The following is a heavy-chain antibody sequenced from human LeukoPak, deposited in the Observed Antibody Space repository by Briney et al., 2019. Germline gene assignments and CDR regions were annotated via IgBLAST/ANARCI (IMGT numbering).Heavy chain of an antibody. CDR2: INHSGST. J-gene: IGHJ6*03. D-gene: IGHD1-7*01. V-gene: IGHV4-34*01. CDR3: ARRTSNLFPKYYYYYYYMDV. Sequence: PSETLSLTCTVSGGSISSYYWSWIRQPPGKGLEWIGEINHSGSTNYNPSLKSRVTISVDTSKNQFSLKLSPVTAADTAVYYCARRTSNLFPKYYYYYYYMDVWGKGTTVTISS. CDR1: GGSISSYY.